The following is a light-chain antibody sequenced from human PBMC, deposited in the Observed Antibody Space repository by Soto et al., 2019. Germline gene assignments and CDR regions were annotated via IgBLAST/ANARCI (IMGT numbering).Light chain of an antibody. V-gene: IGKV3-11*01. J-gene: IGKJ1*01. CDR1: QSVGSK. Sequence: EIVLTQSPVTLSFCPLELATPSFMASQSVGSKLAWFQQKPGQAPRLLIYDAFNRATGIPARFSGSGSGTDFTLTISSLEPEDFAVYYCHQRSRWPRGTFGHGAKVDIK. CDR2: DAF. CDR3: HQRSRWPRGT.